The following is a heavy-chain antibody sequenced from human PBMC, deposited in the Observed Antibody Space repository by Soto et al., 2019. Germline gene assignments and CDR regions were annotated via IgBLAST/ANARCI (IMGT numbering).Heavy chain of an antibody. J-gene: IGHJ4*02. CDR3: ARDSSGYSYGD. CDR2: IIPIFGTA. V-gene: IGHV1-69*13. Sequence: SVKVCCEACGGSFSGYAISWGRQAPGQGLEWMGGIIPIFGTANYAQKFQGRVTITADESTSTAYMELSSLRSEDTAVYYCARDSSGYSYGDWGPGTLVTVSS. D-gene: IGHD5-18*01. CDR1: GGSFSGYA.